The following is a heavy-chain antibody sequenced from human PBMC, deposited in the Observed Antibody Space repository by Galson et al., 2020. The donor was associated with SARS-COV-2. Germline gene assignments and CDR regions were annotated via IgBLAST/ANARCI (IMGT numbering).Heavy chain of an antibody. Sequence: TGGSLRLSCAASGFTFSSYAMHWVRQAPGKGLEWVAVISYDGTNKYYADSVKGRFTISRDNSKNTLYLQMNSLRAEDTAVYYCARAVRSSSSWYGYFQHWGQGTLVTVSS. J-gene: IGHJ1*01. CDR1: GFTFSSYA. V-gene: IGHV3-30*04. CDR2: ISYDGTNK. CDR3: ARAVRSSSSWYGYFQH. D-gene: IGHD6-13*01.